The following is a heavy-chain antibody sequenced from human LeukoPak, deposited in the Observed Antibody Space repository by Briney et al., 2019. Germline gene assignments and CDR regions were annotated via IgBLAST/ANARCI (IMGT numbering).Heavy chain of an antibody. CDR2: IFHTGHT. CDR1: GGSISSGDFP. CDR3: ARGFYGAGSHFDY. V-gene: IGHV4-30-2*01. Sequence: TPQTLSLTCAVSGGSISSGDFPWSWIRQPPGKGLEWIGYIFHTGHTSYNPSLKSRVTISVDMSKNQLSLRLTSVTAADTAVYYCARGFYGAGSHFDYWGQGTLVTVSS. J-gene: IGHJ4*02. D-gene: IGHD3-10*01.